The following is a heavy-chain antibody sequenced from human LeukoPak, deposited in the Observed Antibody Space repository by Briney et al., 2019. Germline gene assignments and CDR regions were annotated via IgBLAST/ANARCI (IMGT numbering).Heavy chain of an antibody. V-gene: IGHV3-33*01. CDR2: IWYDGSNK. J-gene: IGHJ4*02. CDR3: ARGTYYYDSSGYPTDY. CDR1: GFTSSSYG. Sequence: PGGSLRLSCAASGFTSSSYGMHWVRQAPGKGLEWVAVIWYDGSNKYYADSVKGRFTISRDNSKNTLYLQMNSLRAEDTAVYYCARGTYYYDSSGYPTDYWGQGTLVTVSS. D-gene: IGHD3-22*01.